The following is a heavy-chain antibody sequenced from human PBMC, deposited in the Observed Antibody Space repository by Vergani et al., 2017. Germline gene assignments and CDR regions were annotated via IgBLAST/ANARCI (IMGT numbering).Heavy chain of an antibody. CDR2: IIPIFGTA. V-gene: IGHV1-69*01. CDR1: GGTFSSYA. CDR3: ARALGNVLGGYYYYYMDV. Sequence: QVQLVQSGAEVKKPGSSVKVSCKASGGTFSSYAISWVRQAPGQGLEWMGGIIPIFGTANYAQKFQGRVTITADESTSTAYMELGSLRSEDTAVYYCARALGNVLGGYYYYYMDVWGKGTTVTVSS. D-gene: IGHD1-1*01. J-gene: IGHJ6*03.